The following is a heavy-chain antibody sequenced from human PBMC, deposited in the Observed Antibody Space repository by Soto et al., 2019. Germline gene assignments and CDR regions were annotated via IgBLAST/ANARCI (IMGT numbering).Heavy chain of an antibody. V-gene: IGHV3-30-3*01. J-gene: IGHJ4*02. Sequence: LRLSCAASGFTFSSYAMHWVRQAPGKGLEWVAVISYDGSNKYYADSVKGRFTISRDNSKNKLYLQMNSLRAEDTAVYYCARDGILGSSDSSGHLGYWGQGTLVTVSS. CDR1: GFTFSSYA. CDR2: ISYDGSNK. CDR3: ARDGILGSSDSSGHLGY. D-gene: IGHD3-22*01.